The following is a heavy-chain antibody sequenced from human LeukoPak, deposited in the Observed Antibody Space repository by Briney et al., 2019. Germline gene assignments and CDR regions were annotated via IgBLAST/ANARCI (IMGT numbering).Heavy chain of an antibody. D-gene: IGHD6-19*01. CDR1: GGSIINYY. J-gene: IGHJ4*02. CDR2: IYYSGGT. V-gene: IGHV4-59*08. Sequence: SETLSLTCTMSGGSIINYYWTWIRQPPGKGLEWIGHIYYSGGTNYNPSLKSRVTISVDTSKNQFSLKLSSVTAADTAVYYCARFESSGWYYLDYWGQGTLVTVSS. CDR3: ARFESSGWYYLDY.